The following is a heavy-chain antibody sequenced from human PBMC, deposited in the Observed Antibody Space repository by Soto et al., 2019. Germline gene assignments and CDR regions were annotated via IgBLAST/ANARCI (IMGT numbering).Heavy chain of an antibody. J-gene: IGHJ5*02. Sequence: EVQLVESGGGLVKPGGSLRLSCAASGFTFSNYNMNWVRQAPGKGLEWVSCISSSSSYKYYADSLKGRFTISRDNAKNSLYLQMNSLRLEDTAVYDCAREIAVVLTGSSCWFDPWGQGTLVAVSS. CDR1: GFTFSNYN. V-gene: IGHV3-21*01. CDR3: AREIAVVLTGSSCWFDP. D-gene: IGHD7-27*01. CDR2: ISSSSSYK.